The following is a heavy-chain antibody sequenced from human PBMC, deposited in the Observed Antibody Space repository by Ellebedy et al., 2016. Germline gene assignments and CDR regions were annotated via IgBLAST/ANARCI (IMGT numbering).Heavy chain of an antibody. Sequence: SETLSLXXTVSGGSISSGGYYWSWIRQPPGKGLEWIGYIYYSGSTNYNPSLKSRVTISVDTSKNQFSLKLSSVTAADTAVYYCARVVVATMMTADYWGQGTLVTVSS. D-gene: IGHD5-12*01. CDR2: IYYSGST. V-gene: IGHV4-61*08. CDR3: ARVVVATMMTADY. J-gene: IGHJ4*02. CDR1: GGSISSGGYY.